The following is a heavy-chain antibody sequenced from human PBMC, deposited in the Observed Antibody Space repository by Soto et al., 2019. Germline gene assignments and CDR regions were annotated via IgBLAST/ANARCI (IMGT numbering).Heavy chain of an antibody. J-gene: IGHJ6*03. V-gene: IGHV4-59*08. D-gene: IGHD2-2*01. CDR3: ARLVHSRLDLYMDV. CDR1: GGSISSYY. Sequence: PSETLSLTCTVSGGSISSYYWSWIRQPPGKGLEWIGYIYYSGSTNYNPSLKSRVTISVDTSKNQFSLKLSSVTAADTAVYYCARLVHSRLDLYMDVWGKGTTVTVSS. CDR2: IYYSGST.